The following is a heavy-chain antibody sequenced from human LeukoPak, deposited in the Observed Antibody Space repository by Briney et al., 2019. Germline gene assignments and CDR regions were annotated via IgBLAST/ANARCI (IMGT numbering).Heavy chain of an antibody. CDR1: GYSISSGYY. D-gene: IGHD3-22*01. CDR3: ARHRSRTYYYDSSGYWAFDI. J-gene: IGHJ3*02. V-gene: IGHV4-38-2*02. Sequence: PSETLSLTCTVSGYSISSGYYWGWIRQTPGEGLDWIGSIYHSGSTYYNPSLKSRVTISVDTSKNQFSLMLSSVTAADTAVYYCARHRSRTYYYDSSGYWAFDIWGQGTMVTVSS. CDR2: IYHSGST.